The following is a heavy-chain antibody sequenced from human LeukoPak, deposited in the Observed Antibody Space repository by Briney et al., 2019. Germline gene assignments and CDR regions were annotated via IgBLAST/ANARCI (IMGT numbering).Heavy chain of an antibody. D-gene: IGHD3-22*01. CDR3: AKMAPLYYDSSGYYY. Sequence: PGRSLRLSCAASGFTFSSYGMHWVRQAPGKGLEWVSAISGSGGSTYYADSVKGRFTISRDNSKNTLYLQMNSLRAEDTAVYYCAKMAPLYYDSSGYYYWGQGTLVTVSS. J-gene: IGHJ4*02. CDR2: ISGSGGST. V-gene: IGHV3-23*01. CDR1: GFTFSSYG.